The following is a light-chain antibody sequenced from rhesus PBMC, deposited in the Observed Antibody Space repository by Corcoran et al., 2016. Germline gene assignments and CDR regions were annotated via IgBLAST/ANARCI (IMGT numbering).Light chain of an antibody. CDR1: QSLSNY. V-gene: IGKV1S9*01. CDR2: RAS. Sequence: DIQMTQSPSSLSASVGDRVTISCQASQSLSNYLNWYQQKPGKNPKLLIYRASSLQSGIPSLFSGSGSGTDFTLTISSLQPEDFATYYCQQGYNYPFTFGPGTKLDIK. CDR3: QQGYNYPFT. J-gene: IGKJ3*01.